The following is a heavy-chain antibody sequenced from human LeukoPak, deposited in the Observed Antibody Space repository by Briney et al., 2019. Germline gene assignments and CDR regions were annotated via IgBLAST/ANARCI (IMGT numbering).Heavy chain of an antibody. J-gene: IGHJ4*02. D-gene: IGHD2-2*01. CDR1: GFTFSSYA. Sequence: GGSLRLSCSASGFTFSSYAMHWVRQAPGKGLEYVSAISSNGGSTYYADSVKGRFTISRDNSKNTLYLQMSSLRAEDTAVYYCVKGYCSSISCFGDYWGEGTLVTFSS. V-gene: IGHV3-64D*09. CDR2: ISSNGGST. CDR3: VKGYCSSISCFGDY.